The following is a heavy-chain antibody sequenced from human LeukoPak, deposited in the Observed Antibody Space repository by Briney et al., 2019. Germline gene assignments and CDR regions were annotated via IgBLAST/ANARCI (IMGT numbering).Heavy chain of an antibody. J-gene: IGHJ4*02. Sequence: ASVKVSCKASGYTFTTYGIARVRQAPGQGLEWMGWISAYNGNTNYAQKFQGRVTMTIDTSTSTAYMELRSLKSDDTAVYYCARVGGYYYDSSGYSDTYYWSQGTLVTVSS. CDR2: ISAYNGNT. D-gene: IGHD3-22*01. CDR1: GYTFTTYG. CDR3: ARVGGYYYDSSGYSDTYY. V-gene: IGHV1-18*01.